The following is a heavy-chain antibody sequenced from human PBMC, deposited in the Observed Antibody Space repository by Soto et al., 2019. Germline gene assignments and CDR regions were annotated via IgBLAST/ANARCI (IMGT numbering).Heavy chain of an antibody. CDR2: ISAGSTTK. V-gene: IGHV3-48*02. CDR1: GFTFSRDG. J-gene: IGHJ3*02. Sequence: EAQLVESGGDLVQPGGSLRLSCEASGFTFSRDGMNWVRQAPGKGLEWIAYISAGSTTKYYADSVRGRFTVSRDAARDSLYLQITLLRDDDTAMYYCVRGGWLADAFDIWGQGTRVTVSS. CDR3: VRGGWLADAFDI. D-gene: IGHD5-12*01.